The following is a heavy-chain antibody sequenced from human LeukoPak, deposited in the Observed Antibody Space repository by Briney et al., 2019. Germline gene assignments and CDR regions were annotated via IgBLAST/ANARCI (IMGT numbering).Heavy chain of an antibody. CDR1: GFTFSDYY. D-gene: IGHD2-2*01. V-gene: IGHV3-11*04. Sequence: GGSLRLSCAASGFTFSDYYMSWIRQAPGKGLEWVSYIRSSGSTIYYADSVKGRFTISRDNAKNSLYLQMKSLRAEDTAVYYCARVDCSSTSCYEFDYWGQGTLVTVSS. CDR2: IRSSGSTI. CDR3: ARVDCSSTSCYEFDY. J-gene: IGHJ4*02.